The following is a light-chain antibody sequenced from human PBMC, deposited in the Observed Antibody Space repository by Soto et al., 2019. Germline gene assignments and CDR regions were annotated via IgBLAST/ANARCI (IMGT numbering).Light chain of an antibody. Sequence: DIQMSQSPSSLSASVGDRVTITCRAAESISRHLNWYQQKPGRAPDLLIYAAFTLQNVDPSRFTGSGSGTEFTLTTTGLQLEDFATYSCKQDYSTLATLGQGTRLEIK. CDR2: AAF. J-gene: IGKJ5*01. V-gene: IGKV1-39*01. CDR1: ESISRH. CDR3: KQDYSTLAT.